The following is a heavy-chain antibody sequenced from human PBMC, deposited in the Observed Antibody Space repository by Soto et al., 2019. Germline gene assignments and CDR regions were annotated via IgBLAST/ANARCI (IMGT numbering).Heavy chain of an antibody. Sequence: VRLVESEGGLVQPGGSLSLSCAASGFTFSYSWMHWVRQAPGQGLLWVSRIHSDGSSTTYADSVKGRFTISRDNAKNTVSLQMNSLRVEDTGVYFCARGDRGAFDLWGQGTMVTVSS. D-gene: IGHD2-21*02. CDR3: ARGDRGAFDL. CDR2: IHSDGSST. J-gene: IGHJ3*01. CDR1: GFTFSYSW. V-gene: IGHV3-74*01.